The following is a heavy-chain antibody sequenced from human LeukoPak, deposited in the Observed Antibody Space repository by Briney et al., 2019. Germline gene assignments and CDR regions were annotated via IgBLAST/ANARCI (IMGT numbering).Heavy chain of an antibody. V-gene: IGHV3-21*04. CDR2: ISSSSTYI. D-gene: IGHD3-10*01. CDR1: GFTFSSYS. Sequence: GGSLRLSCAASGFTFSSYSMNWVRQAPGKGLEWVSSISSSSTYIYYADSVKGRFTISRDNSKNTLYLQMNSLRAEDTAVYYCAKDRRAGSYDYWGQGTLVTVSS. J-gene: IGHJ4*02. CDR3: AKDRRAGSYDY.